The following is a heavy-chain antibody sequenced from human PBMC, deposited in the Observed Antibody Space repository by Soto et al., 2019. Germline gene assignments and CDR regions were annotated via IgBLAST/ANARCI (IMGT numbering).Heavy chain of an antibody. CDR3: ARDCSSTSCPLQNSYYYYGLDV. Sequence: WGSLRLSCAGSGFIFSDYYMSWIRQAPGRGLEWVQYISSSSTYTSYADSVKGRFTISRDNAKKSLYLQMNSLRVEDTAVYYCARDCSSTSCPLQNSYYYYGLDVWGQGTTVTVSS. CDR1: GFIFSDYY. V-gene: IGHV3-11*06. CDR2: ISSSSTYT. J-gene: IGHJ6*01. D-gene: IGHD2-2*01.